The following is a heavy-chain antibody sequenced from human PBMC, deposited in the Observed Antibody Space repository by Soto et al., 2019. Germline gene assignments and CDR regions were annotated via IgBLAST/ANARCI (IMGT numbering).Heavy chain of an antibody. D-gene: IGHD3-3*01. Sequence: LSLTCAASGFTFSNYAMHWVRQAPGKGLEYVSAISSNWGYTYYPDSVKGRFTISRDNSKNTLYLQMGSLRPEDMAVYYCARTSYDFWSGYPQGYFDYWGQGTLVTVSS. V-gene: IGHV3-64*02. CDR2: ISSNWGYT. CDR1: GFTFSNYA. CDR3: ARTSYDFWSGYPQGYFDY. J-gene: IGHJ4*02.